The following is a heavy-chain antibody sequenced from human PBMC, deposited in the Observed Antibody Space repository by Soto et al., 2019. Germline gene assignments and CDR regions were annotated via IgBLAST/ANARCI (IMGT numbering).Heavy chain of an antibody. V-gene: IGHV4-34*01. CDR3: ARGPDCSGGSCYVWANFDY. CDR1: GGSFSGYY. CDR2: INHSGST. D-gene: IGHD2-15*01. Sequence: PSETLSLTCAVYGGSFSGYYWSWIRQPPGKGLEWIGEINHSGSTNYNPSLKSRVTISVDTSKNQFSLKLSSVTAADTAVYYCARGPDCSGGSCYVWANFDYWGQGTLVTVSS. J-gene: IGHJ4*02.